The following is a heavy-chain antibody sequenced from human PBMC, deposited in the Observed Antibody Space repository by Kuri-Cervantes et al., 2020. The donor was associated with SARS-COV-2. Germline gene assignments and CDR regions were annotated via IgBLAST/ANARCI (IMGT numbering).Heavy chain of an antibody. J-gene: IGHJ4*02. D-gene: IGHD3-10*01. V-gene: IGHV5-51*01. CDR3: ARRDFGSGSYYLDY. CDR1: GYSFSTNW. Sequence: KVSCKGSGYSFSTNWIAWVRQMPGKGLEWMGIIYPGDSDTRYSPSFQGQVTISADKSISTAYLQWSSLKASDTAMYYCARRDFGSGSYYLDYWGQGTLVTVSS. CDR2: IYPGDSDT.